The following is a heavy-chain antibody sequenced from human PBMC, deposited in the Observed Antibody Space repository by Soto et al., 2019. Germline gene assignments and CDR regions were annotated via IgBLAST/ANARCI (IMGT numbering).Heavy chain of an antibody. J-gene: IGHJ6*03. V-gene: IGHV4-31*03. CDR2: IYYSGST. Sequence: PSETLSLTCTVSGGSISSGVYYWSWIRQHPGKGLEWIGYIYYSGSTYYNPSLKSRVTISVDTSKNQFSLKLSSVTAADTAVYYCARGIMPSHYYYYYYMDVWGKGTTVTVS. CDR1: GGSISSGVYY. D-gene: IGHD2-2*01. CDR3: ARGIMPSHYYYYYYMDV.